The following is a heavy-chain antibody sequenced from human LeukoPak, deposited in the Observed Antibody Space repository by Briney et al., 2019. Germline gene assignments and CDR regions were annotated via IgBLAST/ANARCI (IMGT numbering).Heavy chain of an antibody. CDR3: ARQYYDILTGRHDAFDI. D-gene: IGHD3-9*01. CDR1: GGSISSSSYY. J-gene: IGHJ3*02. Sequence: SETLSLTCTVSGGSISSSSYYWGWIRQPQGKGLAWIGSIYYSGSTYYNPSLRSRVTISVGTSKNQFSLKLSSVTAADTAMYYCARQYYDILTGRHDAFDIWGQGTMVTVSS. CDR2: IYYSGST. V-gene: IGHV4-39*01.